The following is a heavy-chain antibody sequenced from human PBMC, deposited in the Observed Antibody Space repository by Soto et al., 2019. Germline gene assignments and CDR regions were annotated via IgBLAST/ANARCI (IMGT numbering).Heavy chain of an antibody. V-gene: IGHV3-11*05. CDR2: ISSSSSYT. J-gene: IGHJ4*02. D-gene: IGHD4-17*01. Sequence: QVQLVESGGGLVKPGGSLRLSCAASGFTFSDYYMSWIRQAPGKGLEWVSYISSSSSYTNYADSVKGRFTISRDNAKNSLYLQMNSLRAEDTAVYYCARDLFKFTVTTGGVYWGQGTLVTVSS. CDR3: ARDLFKFTVTTGGVY. CDR1: GFTFSDYY.